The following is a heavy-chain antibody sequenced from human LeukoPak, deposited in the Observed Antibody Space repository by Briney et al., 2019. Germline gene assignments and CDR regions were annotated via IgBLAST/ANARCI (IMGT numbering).Heavy chain of an antibody. V-gene: IGHV1-2*02. D-gene: IGHD3-22*01. CDR2: INPNSGGT. CDR1: GYTFTGYY. Sequence: ASVKVSCKASGYTFTGYYMHWVRQAPGQGLEWMGWINPNSGGTNYAQKFQGRVTMTRDTSISTAYMELSRLRSDDTAVYYCARAFGDSSGYYSYYYYYGMDVWGQGTTVTVSS. CDR3: ARAFGDSSGYYSYYYYYGMDV. J-gene: IGHJ6*02.